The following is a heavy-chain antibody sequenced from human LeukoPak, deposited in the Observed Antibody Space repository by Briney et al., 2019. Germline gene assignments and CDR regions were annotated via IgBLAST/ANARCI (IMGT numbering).Heavy chain of an antibody. CDR3: AKVELATVVRGAFDI. CDR2: ISGSGDRT. Sequence: PGGSLRLSCAASGFTFSSYAMTWVRQTPGKGLEWVSVISGSGDRTYYADSLKGRFTIPRDNSKNTLYLQMNSLSTEDTAVYYCAKVELATVVRGAFDIWGQGTMVTVSS. CDR1: GFTFSSYA. D-gene: IGHD4-23*01. V-gene: IGHV3-23*01. J-gene: IGHJ3*02.